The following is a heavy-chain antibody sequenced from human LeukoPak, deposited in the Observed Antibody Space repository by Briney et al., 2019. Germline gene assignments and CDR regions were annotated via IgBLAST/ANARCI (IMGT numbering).Heavy chain of an antibody. CDR2: IKHDGSEK. Sequence: GGSLRLSCAASGFTFSSFSMNWVRQAPGKGLEWVANIKHDGSEKYYVDSVKGRFTISRDNAKNSLYLQMNSLRAEDTAVYYCARDDVRYSSGWYGFDHWGQGTPVTVSS. CDR1: GFTFSSFS. D-gene: IGHD6-19*01. V-gene: IGHV3-7*01. CDR3: ARDDVRYSSGWYGFDH. J-gene: IGHJ4*02.